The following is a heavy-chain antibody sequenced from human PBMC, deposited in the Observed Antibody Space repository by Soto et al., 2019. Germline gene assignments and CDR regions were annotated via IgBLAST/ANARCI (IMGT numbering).Heavy chain of an antibody. D-gene: IGHD5-12*01. CDR3: AREGSGYNF. CDR2: IIPVFGRP. CDR1: GGPFSSFG. J-gene: IGHJ1*01. Sequence: SGKVSFKASGGPFSSFGISWVRQAPGQGLEWMGGIIPVFGRPNYAQRFRGRLTITADESTNTCYMELIDLESEDTAVYYCAREGSGYNFWGQGTQVTVSS. V-gene: IGHV1-69*13.